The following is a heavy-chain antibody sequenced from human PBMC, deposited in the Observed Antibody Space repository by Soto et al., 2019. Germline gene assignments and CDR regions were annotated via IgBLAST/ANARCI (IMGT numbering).Heavy chain of an antibody. CDR3: ATLHRIFGVVTNPVDY. J-gene: IGHJ4*02. CDR2: ISGSGGST. D-gene: IGHD3-3*02. CDR1: GFTFSSYA. Sequence: GGSLRLSCAASGFTFSSYAMRWVRQAPGKGLEWVSAISGSGGSTYYADSVKGRFTISRDNSKNTLYLQMNSLRAEDTAVYYCATLHRIFGVVTNPVDYWGQGTLVTVSS. V-gene: IGHV3-23*01.